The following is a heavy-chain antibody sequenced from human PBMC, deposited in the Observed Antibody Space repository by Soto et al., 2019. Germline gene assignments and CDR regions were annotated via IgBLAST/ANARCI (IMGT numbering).Heavy chain of an antibody. D-gene: IGHD1-1*01. CDR2: IYYSGST. V-gene: IGHV4-31*03. J-gene: IGHJ4*02. CDR1: GGSISIGGYY. CDR3: ARDRTIPSRAEYYFDY. Sequence: PSETLSLTCTVSGGSISIGGYYWSWIRQHPGKGLEWIGYIYYSGSTYYNPSLKSRVTISVDTSKNQFSLKLSSVTAADTAVYYCARDRTIPSRAEYYFDYWGQGTLVTVSS.